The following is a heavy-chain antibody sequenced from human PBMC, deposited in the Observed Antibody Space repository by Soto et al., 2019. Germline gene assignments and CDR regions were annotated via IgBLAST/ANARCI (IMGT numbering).Heavy chain of an antibody. V-gene: IGHV4-39*01. CDR1: GGSISSSSYY. D-gene: IGHD3-3*01. CDR3: ARHRPPFWSGYYNHYFDY. Sequence: QLQLQESGPGLVKPSETLSLTCTVSGGSISSSSYYWGWIRQPPGKGLEWIGSIYYSGSTYYNPSLKSRVTISVDTSKNQFSLKLSSVTAADTAVYYCARHRPPFWSGYYNHYFDYWGQGTLVTVSS. J-gene: IGHJ4*02. CDR2: IYYSGST.